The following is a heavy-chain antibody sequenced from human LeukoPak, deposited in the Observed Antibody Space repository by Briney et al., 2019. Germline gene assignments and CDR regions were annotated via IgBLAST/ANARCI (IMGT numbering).Heavy chain of an antibody. D-gene: IGHD6-13*01. J-gene: IGHJ4*02. CDR1: GGSISSYY. Sequence: PSETLSLTCTVSGGSISSYYWSWIRQPPEKGLEWIGYIYYSGSTNYNPSLKSRVTISVDTSKNQFSLKLSSVTAADTAVYYCAGWYSSSWYGFDYWGQGTLVTVSS. CDR2: IYYSGST. CDR3: AGWYSSSWYGFDY. V-gene: IGHV4-59*01.